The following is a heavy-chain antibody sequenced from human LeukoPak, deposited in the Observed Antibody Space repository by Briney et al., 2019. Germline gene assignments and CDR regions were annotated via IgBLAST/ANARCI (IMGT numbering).Heavy chain of an antibody. Sequence: ASVTVSCKVSGYTLTELSMHWVRQAPGKGLEWMGGFDPEDGETIYAQKFQGRVTMTEDTSTDTAYMELSSLRSEDTAVYYCATVRCSSTSCYMFPKYNWFDPWGQGTLVTVSS. J-gene: IGHJ5*02. CDR3: ATVRCSSTSCYMFPKYNWFDP. V-gene: IGHV1-24*01. D-gene: IGHD2-2*02. CDR1: GYTLTELS. CDR2: FDPEDGET.